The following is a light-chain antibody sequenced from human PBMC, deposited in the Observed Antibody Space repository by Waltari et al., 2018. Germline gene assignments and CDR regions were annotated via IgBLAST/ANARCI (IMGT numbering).Light chain of an antibody. J-gene: IGLJ2*01. Sequence: SSELTQDPAVSVAMGQTVRITCQGDSLRSYHASSYQQRPGQAPILVLYDKNNRPSGVPDRFSGSSSDNTASLTITGAQAEDEASYYCHSRDASGVGGSFGGGTKLTVL. V-gene: IGLV3-19*01. CDR1: SLRSYH. CDR2: DKN. CDR3: HSRDASGVGGS.